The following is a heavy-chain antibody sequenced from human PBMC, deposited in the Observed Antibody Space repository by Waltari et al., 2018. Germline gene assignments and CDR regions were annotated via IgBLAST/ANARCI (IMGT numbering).Heavy chain of an antibody. Sequence: QVQLVQSGAEVKKPGSSVKVSCKASGGTFSSYAISWVRQAPGQGLEWMGGIIPSFGTANYAQKFQGRVTITADKSTSTAYMELSSLRSEDTAVYYCARAPTYYYDSSGYFDYWGQGTLVTVSS. J-gene: IGHJ4*02. D-gene: IGHD3-22*01. CDR2: IIPSFGTA. V-gene: IGHV1-69*14. CDR1: GGTFSSYA. CDR3: ARAPTYYYDSSGYFDY.